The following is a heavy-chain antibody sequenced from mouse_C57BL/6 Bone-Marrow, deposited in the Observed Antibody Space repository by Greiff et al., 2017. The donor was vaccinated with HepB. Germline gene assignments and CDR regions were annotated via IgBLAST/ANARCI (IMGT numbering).Heavy chain of an antibody. CDR2: IDPETGGT. D-gene: IGHD1-1*01. V-gene: IGHV1-15*01. J-gene: IGHJ1*03. Sequence: QVQLQQSGAELVRPGASVTLSCKASGYTFTDYEMHWVKQTPVHGLEWIGAIDPETGGTAYNQKFKGKAILTADKSSSTAYMELRSLTSEDSAVYYCTRNPVARYFDVWGTGTTVTVSS. CDR1: GYTFTDYE. CDR3: TRNPVARYFDV.